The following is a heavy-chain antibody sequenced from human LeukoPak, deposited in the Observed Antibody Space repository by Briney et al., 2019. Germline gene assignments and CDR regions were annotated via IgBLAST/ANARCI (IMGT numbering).Heavy chain of an antibody. CDR3: AIDAGTGPYYYYGMDV. CDR2: IYYSGGT. Sequence: SETLSHTCTVSGGSISNYYWSWMRQPPGKGLEWIGYIYYSGGTNYNPSLKSRVTISVDTSKNQFSLKLSSVTAADTAVYYCAIDAGTGPYYYYGMDVWGQGTTVTVSS. V-gene: IGHV4-59*12. J-gene: IGHJ6*02. CDR1: GGSISNYY. D-gene: IGHD6-13*01.